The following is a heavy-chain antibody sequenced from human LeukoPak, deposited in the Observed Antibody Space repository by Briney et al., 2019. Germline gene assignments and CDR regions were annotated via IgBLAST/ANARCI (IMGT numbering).Heavy chain of an antibody. CDR1: GGSFSGYY. CDR3: ARGISGSYRYDAFDI. V-gene: IGHV4-34*01. CDR2: INHSGST. D-gene: IGHD1-26*01. Sequence: SETLSLTCAVYGGSFSGYYWSWIRQPPGKGLEWIGEINHSGSTNYNPSLKSRVTISVDTSKNQFSLKLSSVTAADTAVYYCARGISGSYRYDAFDIWGQGTMVTVSS. J-gene: IGHJ3*02.